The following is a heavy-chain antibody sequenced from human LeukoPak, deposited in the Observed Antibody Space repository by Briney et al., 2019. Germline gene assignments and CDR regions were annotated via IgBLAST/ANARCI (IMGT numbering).Heavy chain of an antibody. J-gene: IGHJ4*02. Sequence: PGGSLRLSCAASVFTFSSYSMNWVRQAPGKGLEWVSSISSSSSYIYYADSVKGRFTISRDNAKNSLYLQMNSLRAEDTAVYYCASSTSWLGWWYFDYWGQGTLVTVSS. D-gene: IGHD2-2*01. CDR2: ISSSSSYI. V-gene: IGHV3-21*01. CDR3: ASSTSWLGWWYFDY. CDR1: VFTFSSYS.